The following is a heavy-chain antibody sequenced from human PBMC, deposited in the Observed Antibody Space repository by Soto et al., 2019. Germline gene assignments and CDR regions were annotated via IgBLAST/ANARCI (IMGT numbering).Heavy chain of an antibody. CDR3: ARDTESNRNND. Sequence: ASVKVSCKTSGYTFSTSGISWVRQAPGQVLEWVGWIRPDNGNTKSAQRLQGRVTLTTDTSPSTAYMELRSLTSDDTAMYYCARDTESNRNNDWGQGTMVTVSS. CDR1: GYTFSTSG. V-gene: IGHV1-18*01. D-gene: IGHD1-20*01. CDR2: IRPDNGNT. J-gene: IGHJ1*01.